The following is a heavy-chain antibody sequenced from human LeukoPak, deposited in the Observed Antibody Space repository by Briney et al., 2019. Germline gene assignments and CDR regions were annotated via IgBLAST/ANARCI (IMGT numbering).Heavy chain of an antibody. V-gene: IGHV3-30*04. Sequence: GGSLRLSCAASGFTFSSYAMHWVRQAPGKGLEGVAVISYDGSNKYYADSVKGRFTISRDNSKNTLYLQMNSLRAEDTAVYYCARDAPSIAAPTDSSGYGYFDYWGQGTLVTVSS. J-gene: IGHJ4*02. D-gene: IGHD3-22*01. CDR1: GFTFSSYA. CDR3: ARDAPSIAAPTDSSGYGYFDY. CDR2: ISYDGSNK.